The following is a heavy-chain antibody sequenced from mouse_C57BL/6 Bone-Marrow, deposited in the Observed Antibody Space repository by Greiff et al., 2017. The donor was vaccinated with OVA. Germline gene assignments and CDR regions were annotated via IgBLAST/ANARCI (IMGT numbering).Heavy chain of an antibody. J-gene: IGHJ1*03. V-gene: IGHV3-3*01. CDR2: TFYSGIT. CDR1: GFSINSDCY. D-gene: IGHD2-4*01. CDR3: ARAYDYDWYFDV. Sequence: EVQLQESGPSLVRPSQTLSLTCTATGFSINSDCYWIWIRQFPGNKLEYIGYTFYSGITYYNPSLESRTYITRDTSKNQFSLKLSSVTTEDTATYYCARAYDYDWYFDVWGTGTTVTVSS.